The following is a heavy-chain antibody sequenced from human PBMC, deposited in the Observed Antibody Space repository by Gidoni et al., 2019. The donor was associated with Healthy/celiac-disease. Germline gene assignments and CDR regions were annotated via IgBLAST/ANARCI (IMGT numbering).Heavy chain of an antibody. V-gene: IGHV3-48*01. J-gene: IGHJ5*02. Sequence: EVQLVESGGGLVQPGGSLRLSCAASGFTFSSYSMNWVRQAPGKGLEWVSYISSSSSTIYYAYSVKGRFTISRDNAKNSLYLQMNSLRAEDTAVYYCARDAAAGWFDPWGQGTLVTVSS. CDR2: ISSSSSTI. CDR1: GFTFSSYS. D-gene: IGHD6-13*01. CDR3: ARDAAAGWFDP.